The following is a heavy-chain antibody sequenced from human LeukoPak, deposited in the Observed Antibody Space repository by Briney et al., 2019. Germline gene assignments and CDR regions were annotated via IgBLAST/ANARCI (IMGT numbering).Heavy chain of an antibody. CDR2: IGIASGNT. D-gene: IGHD1-1*01. CDR3: ARDHNYAFDN. J-gene: IGHJ4*02. Sequence: GGSLRLSCTASGFPFIEYSMNWVRQVPGKGLEWIAYIGIASGNTKYADSVRGRFTISADKTKNSLYVQMTSLPVEDTAVYYCARDHNYAFDNWGQGTLVSVAS. CDR1: GFPFIEYS. V-gene: IGHV3-48*01.